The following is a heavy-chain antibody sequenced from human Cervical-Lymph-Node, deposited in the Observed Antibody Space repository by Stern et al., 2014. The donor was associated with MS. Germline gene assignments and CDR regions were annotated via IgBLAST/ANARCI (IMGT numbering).Heavy chain of an antibody. Sequence: QVQLVHSGAELKRPGSSVNVSCRASGGTFTNYAISWVRQSPRQGLQWMGGIIPLFGTAHYAQNFQGKVTITADESTNTVYMEMTNLRSEDTAIYYCAKDGDLAVAGLDLWGQGTMVTVSS. CDR3: AKDGDLAVAGLDL. CDR2: IIPLFGTA. J-gene: IGHJ3*01. D-gene: IGHD6-19*01. CDR1: GGTFTNYA. V-gene: IGHV1-69*19.